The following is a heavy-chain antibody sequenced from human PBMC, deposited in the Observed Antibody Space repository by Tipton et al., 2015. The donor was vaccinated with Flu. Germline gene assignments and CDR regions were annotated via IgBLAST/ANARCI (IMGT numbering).Heavy chain of an antibody. Sequence: QSGPEVKKPGASVKVSCKTSGYTFSDHQMDWVRQAPGQGLEWMGWTNPNSGDTSFAQSFQGRVTLTRDTSITTYYMELISLTSDDTAVYYCARHSRAWSVDFWGQGPLVTVSS. CDR1: GYTFSDHQ. CDR3: ARHSRAWSVDF. CDR2: TNPNSGDT. V-gene: IGHV1-2*02. J-gene: IGHJ4*02. D-gene: IGHD6-19*01.